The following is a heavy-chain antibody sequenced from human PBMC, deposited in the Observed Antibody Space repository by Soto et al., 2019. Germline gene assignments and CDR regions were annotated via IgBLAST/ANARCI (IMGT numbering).Heavy chain of an antibody. D-gene: IGHD6-19*01. CDR2: IYYSGST. Sequence: SETLSLTCTVSGGSISSSSYYWGWIRQPPGKGLEWIGSIYYSGSTYYNPSLKSRVTISVDTSKNQFSLKLSSVTAADTAVYYCARHLRAHSGWWVGYWGQGTLVTVSS. V-gene: IGHV4-39*01. CDR3: ARHLRAHSGWWVGY. J-gene: IGHJ4*02. CDR1: GGSISSSSYY.